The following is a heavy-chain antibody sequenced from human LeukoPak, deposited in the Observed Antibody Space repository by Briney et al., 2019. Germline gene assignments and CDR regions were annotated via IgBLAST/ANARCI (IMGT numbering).Heavy chain of an antibody. V-gene: IGHV3-23*01. Sequence: GGSLRLSCAVTGFTFSSCVMSWVRQAPGKGLEWVSSISGSGGCTYYADSVKGRFTISRDNSKKTLYLQMNSLRADDTAVYYCASWVPDRGFDYWGQGTLVTVSS. D-gene: IGHD3-10*01. CDR1: GFTFSSCV. CDR2: ISGSGGCT. CDR3: ASWVPDRGFDY. J-gene: IGHJ4*02.